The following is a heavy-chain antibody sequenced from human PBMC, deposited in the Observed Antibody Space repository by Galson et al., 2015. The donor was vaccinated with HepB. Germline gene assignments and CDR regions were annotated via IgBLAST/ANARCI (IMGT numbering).Heavy chain of an antibody. CDR3: ARSIGLVNFDY. CDR2: VTVGGATE. Sequence: SLRLSCAASGFTFSSYVISWVRQAPGKGLEWVSTVTVGGATEYYADDVKGRFTISRDNFKNTLYLQMNSLRAEDTAVYYCARSIGLVNFDYWGQGTLVTVSS. J-gene: IGHJ4*02. D-gene: IGHD3-3*01. V-gene: IGHV3-23*01. CDR1: GFTFSSYV.